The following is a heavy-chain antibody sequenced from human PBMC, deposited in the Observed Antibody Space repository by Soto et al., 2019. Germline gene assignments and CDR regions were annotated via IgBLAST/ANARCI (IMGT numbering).Heavy chain of an antibody. V-gene: IGHV1-69*13. CDR3: ARSLNYYDSSGYSPDAFDI. CDR2: IIPIFGTA. Sequence: ASVNVSCKASGGTFSSYAISWVRQAPGQGLEWMGGIIPIFGTANYAQKFQGRVTITADESTSTAYMELSSLRSEDTAVYYCARSLNYYDSSGYSPDAFDIWGQGTMVTVSS. D-gene: IGHD3-22*01. J-gene: IGHJ3*02. CDR1: GGTFSSYA.